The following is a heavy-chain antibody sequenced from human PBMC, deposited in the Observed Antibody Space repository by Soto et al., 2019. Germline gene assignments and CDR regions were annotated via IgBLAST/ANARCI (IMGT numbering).Heavy chain of an antibody. V-gene: IGHV4-31*03. CDR1: GGPINSGGYY. J-gene: IGHJ6*03. CDR3: ARFSPPGYYYMDV. Sequence: QVQLQESGPGLVKPSQTLSLTCTVSGGPINSGGYYWTWIRQPPGNGLEWIGYIHYSGRTFYNPSLESRVIISVDTSKNQFSLNLRSVTAADTAVYYCARFSPPGYYYMDVWGKGTSVTVAS. CDR2: IHYSGRT.